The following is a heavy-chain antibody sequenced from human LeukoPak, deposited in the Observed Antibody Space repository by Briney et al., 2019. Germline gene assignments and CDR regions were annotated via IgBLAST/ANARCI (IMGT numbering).Heavy chain of an antibody. CDR2: VSHTGGSP. D-gene: IGHD5-24*01. CDR1: GITFSSYG. J-gene: IGHJ4*02. Sequence: GGSLRLSCAASGITFSSYGMSWVRQAPGKGLEWVSSVSHTGGSPYYADSVKGRFTISRDNSKNTLYLQMNSLRAEDTAVYYCAKSGYNRFDYWGQGTLVTVSS. CDR3: AKSGYNRFDY. V-gene: IGHV3-23*01.